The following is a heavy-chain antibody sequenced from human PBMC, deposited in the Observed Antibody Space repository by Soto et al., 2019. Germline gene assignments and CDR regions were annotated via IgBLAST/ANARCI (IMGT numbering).Heavy chain of an antibody. V-gene: IGHV1-69*13. Sequence: SVKVSCKASGGTFSSYAISWVRQAPGQGLEWMGGIIPIFGTANYAQKFQGRVTITADESTSTAYMELSSLRSEDTAVYYCARDIGRFGGDIEYSYYYGMDVWG. CDR2: IIPIFGTA. J-gene: IGHJ6*02. D-gene: IGHD3-10*01. CDR1: GGTFSSYA. CDR3: ARDIGRFGGDIEYSYYYGMDV.